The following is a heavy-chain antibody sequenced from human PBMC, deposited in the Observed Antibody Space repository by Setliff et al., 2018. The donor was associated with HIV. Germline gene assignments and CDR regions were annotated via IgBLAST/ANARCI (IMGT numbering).Heavy chain of an antibody. CDR2: IYNSEIT. CDR3: ADPPAGL. CDR1: GSSISSDT. V-gene: IGHV4-59*03. J-gene: IGHJ4*02. D-gene: IGHD2-21*02. Sequence: PSETLSLTCIVPGSSISSDTWSWIRQPPGKGLQWIGFIYNSEITNYNPSLKSRVTLSIDNFNNQFSLKLTSVTAADTAIYYCADPPAGLWGQGILVTVSS.